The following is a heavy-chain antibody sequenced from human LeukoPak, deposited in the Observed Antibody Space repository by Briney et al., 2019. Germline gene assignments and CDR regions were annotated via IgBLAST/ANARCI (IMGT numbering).Heavy chain of an antibody. CDR3: VRGDTTWQNDY. CDR1: GFTFSSYW. Sequence: PGGSLRLSCAASGFTFSSYWMSWVRQAPGKGLEWVANIKQDGSEKYYVDSVKGRFTISRDNAKNTLYLQMNSLRAEDTAVYYCVRGDTTWQNDYWGQGTLVTVSS. D-gene: IGHD1-14*01. J-gene: IGHJ4*02. CDR2: IKQDGSEK. V-gene: IGHV3-7*01.